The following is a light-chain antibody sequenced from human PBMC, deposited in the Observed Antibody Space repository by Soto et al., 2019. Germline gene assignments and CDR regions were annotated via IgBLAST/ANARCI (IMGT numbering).Light chain of an antibody. CDR1: SSDVGSYNL. Sequence: QSVMTQPACVSGSPGQSITVSCTGTSSDVGSYNLVSWYQQHPGKAPKLMIYEGSKRPSGVSNRFSGSKSGNTASLTISGLQAEDEADYYCCSYAGSYNYVFGTGTKVTVL. CDR2: EGS. CDR3: CSYAGSYNYV. J-gene: IGLJ1*01. V-gene: IGLV2-23*01.